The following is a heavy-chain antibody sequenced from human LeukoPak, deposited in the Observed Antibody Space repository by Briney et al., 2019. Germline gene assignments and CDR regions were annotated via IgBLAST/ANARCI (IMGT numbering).Heavy chain of an antibody. J-gene: IGHJ4*02. CDR2: VSAGGGST. CDR1: GFTYREYA. V-gene: IGHV3-23*01. D-gene: IGHD1-1*01. CDR3: AKDLFPKNWSDVPDLDC. Sequence: PGGSLRLSCAASGFTYREYAIAWVPQGPGKGLKWVSSVSAGGGSTYYADSVRGRFTISRDNSKSTVSLQMYDLRAEDTALYYCAKDLFPKNWSDVPDLDCWGQGTLVTVSS.